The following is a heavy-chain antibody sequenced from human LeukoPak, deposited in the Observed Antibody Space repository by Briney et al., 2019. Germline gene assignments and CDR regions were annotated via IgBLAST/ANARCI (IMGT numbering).Heavy chain of an antibody. Sequence: GGSLRLSCAASGFTFRNYALHWVRQAPGKGLEWVALIWYDGTNEDYAVSVKGRFTISRDNSRDTLYLQMNSLRAEDTAVYYCARDYIMATGMGSPFDYWGRGTLVTVSS. CDR1: GFTFRNYA. V-gene: IGHV3-33*01. D-gene: IGHD6-13*01. J-gene: IGHJ4*02. CDR3: ARDYIMATGMGSPFDY. CDR2: IWYDGTNE.